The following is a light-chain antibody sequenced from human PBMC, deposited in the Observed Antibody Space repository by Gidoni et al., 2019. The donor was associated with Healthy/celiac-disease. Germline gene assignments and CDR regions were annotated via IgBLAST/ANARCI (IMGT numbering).Light chain of an antibody. CDR1: SLRSYY. V-gene: IGLV3-19*01. CDR2: GKN. CDR3: NSRDSSGNHQEV. J-gene: IGLJ2*01. Sequence: SSVLTQDPAVSVALGQTVRITCQGDSLRSYYASWYQQKPGQAPVLVIYGKNNRPSGIPDRFSGSSSGNTASLTITGAQAEDEADYYCNSRDSSGNHQEVYGGGTKLTVL.